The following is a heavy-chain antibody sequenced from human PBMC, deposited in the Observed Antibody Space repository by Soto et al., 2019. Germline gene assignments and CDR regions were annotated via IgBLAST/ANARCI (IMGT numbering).Heavy chain of an antibody. CDR2: IYPGDSDT. CDR1: GYSFTSYW. D-gene: IGHD3-3*01. Sequence: GESLKISCKGSGYSFTSYWISWVRQMPGKGLEWMGRIYPGDSDTNYSPSFQGHVTISADKSTSTAYLQWSSLKASDTAMYYCASRLLESRDGMDVWGQGTTVTVSS. V-gene: IGHV5-10-1*01. CDR3: ASRLLESRDGMDV. J-gene: IGHJ6*02.